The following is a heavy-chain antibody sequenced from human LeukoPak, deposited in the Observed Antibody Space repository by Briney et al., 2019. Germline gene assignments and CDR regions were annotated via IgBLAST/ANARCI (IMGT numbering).Heavy chain of an antibody. CDR1: GFTFSSYG. D-gene: IGHD4-17*01. V-gene: IGHV3-33*01. CDR3: ARGLSTESIYGMDV. Sequence: GRSLRLSCAASGFTFSSYGMHWVRQAPGKGLEWVAVIWYDGSNKYYADSVKGRFTISRDNAKNSLYLQMNSLRAEDTAVYYCARGLSTESIYGMDVWGQGTTVTVSS. J-gene: IGHJ6*02. CDR2: IWYDGSNK.